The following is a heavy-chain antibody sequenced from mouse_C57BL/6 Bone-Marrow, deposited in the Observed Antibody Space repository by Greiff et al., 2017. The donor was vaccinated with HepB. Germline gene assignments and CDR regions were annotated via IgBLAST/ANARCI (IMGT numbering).Heavy chain of an antibody. J-gene: IGHJ3*01. D-gene: IGHD1-1*01. CDR3: ARAYGSVLWFAY. CDR1: GFTFSDYG. Sequence: EVQLQESGGGLVQPGGSLKLSCAASGFTFSDYGMAWVRQAPRKGPEWVAFISNLAYSIYYADTVTGRFTISRENAKNTLYLEMSSLRSEDTAMYYCARAYGSVLWFAYWGQGTLVTVSA. CDR2: ISNLAYSI. V-gene: IGHV5-15*01.